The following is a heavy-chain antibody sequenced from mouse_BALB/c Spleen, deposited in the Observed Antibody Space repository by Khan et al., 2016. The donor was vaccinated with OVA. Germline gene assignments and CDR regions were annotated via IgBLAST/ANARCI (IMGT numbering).Heavy chain of an antibody. CDR3: ARKSTRASY. Sequence: QVQLKQSGAELVKPGASVKMSCKAAGYTFTSYTMHWVKQRPGQGLEWIGYINPSSGYTKYNQKFKDKATLTADKSSSTAYMQLSSLTPEDSAVXYCARKSTRASYWGQGTTLTVSS. V-gene: IGHV1-4*01. CDR2: INPSSGYT. CDR1: GYTFTSYT. D-gene: IGHD3-1*01. J-gene: IGHJ2*01.